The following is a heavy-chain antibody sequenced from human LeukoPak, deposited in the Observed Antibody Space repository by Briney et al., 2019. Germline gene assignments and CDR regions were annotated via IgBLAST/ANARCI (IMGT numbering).Heavy chain of an antibody. CDR3: VRVHGWAFDY. CDR1: GFTVSSNY. V-gene: IGHV3-53*01. D-gene: IGHD3-10*01. CDR2: IYGGGST. J-gene: IGHJ4*02. Sequence: PGGSLRLSCAASGFTVSSNYMSWVRQAPGKGLEWVSVIYGGGSTYYADSVKGRFTISRDNSKNTLYLQMNSLRAEDTAVYYCVRVHGWAFDYWGQGALVTVSS.